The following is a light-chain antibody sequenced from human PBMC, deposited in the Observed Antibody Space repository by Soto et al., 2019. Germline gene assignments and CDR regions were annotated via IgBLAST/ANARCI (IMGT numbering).Light chain of an antibody. J-gene: IGKJ1*01. CDR1: QTGIGW. V-gene: IGKV1-5*03. CDR3: QHYNNYSEA. CDR2: KAS. Sequence: DVQMTQSPSTLSGSVGDRVTITCRASQTGIGWLSWYQQKPGKAPKLLIYKASTLKSGVPSRFSGSGSGTEFTLTISSLQPDDFATYYCQHYNNYSEAFGQGTKVDIK.